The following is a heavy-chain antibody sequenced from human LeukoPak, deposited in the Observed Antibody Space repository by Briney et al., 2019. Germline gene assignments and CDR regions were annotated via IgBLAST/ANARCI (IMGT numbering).Heavy chain of an antibody. V-gene: IGHV3-21*01. CDR2: ISSSSSYI. CDR1: GFTFSSYS. D-gene: IGHD3-16*01. J-gene: IGHJ3*01. CDR3: ARDFLHLGG. Sequence: GGSLRLSCAASGFTFSSYSMNWVRQAPGKGLEWVSSISSSSSYIYYAASVKGRYAISRDNAKNSLYLQMNSLRAEDTAVYYCARDFLHLGGWGQGTMVTVSS.